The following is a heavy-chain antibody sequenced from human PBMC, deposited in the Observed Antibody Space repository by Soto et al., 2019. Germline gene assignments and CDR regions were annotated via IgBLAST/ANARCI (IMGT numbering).Heavy chain of an antibody. CDR2: ISGSGGST. J-gene: IGHJ3*02. V-gene: IGHV3-23*01. CDR1: GFTFSSYA. Sequence: EVQLLESGGGLVQPGGSLRLSCAASGFTFSSYAMSWVRQAPGKGLEWVSAISGSGGSTYHADSVKGRFTISRDNSKNTLYLQMNSLRAEDTAVYYCAKDYVHCSGGSCYEGADAFDIWGQGTMVTVSS. D-gene: IGHD2-15*01. CDR3: AKDYVHCSGGSCYEGADAFDI.